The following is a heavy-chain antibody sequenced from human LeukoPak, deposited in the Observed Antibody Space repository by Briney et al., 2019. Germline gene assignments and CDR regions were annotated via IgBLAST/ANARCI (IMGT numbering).Heavy chain of an antibody. CDR1: GASIRSGDYY. Sequence: SETLSLTCTVSGASIRSGDYYWSWLRQPPGTGLEWIGYIYDSGSTYYNPSLKNRITISVDTSENRFSLKLSSVTATDTAVYYCARDCSGGSCYGAFDIWGQGTMVTVSS. CDR2: IYDSGST. J-gene: IGHJ3*02. D-gene: IGHD2-15*01. V-gene: IGHV4-30-4*01. CDR3: ARDCSGGSCYGAFDI.